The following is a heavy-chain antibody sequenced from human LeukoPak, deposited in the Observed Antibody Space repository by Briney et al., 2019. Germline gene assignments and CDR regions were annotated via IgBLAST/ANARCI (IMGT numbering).Heavy chain of an antibody. V-gene: IGHV3-9*03. J-gene: IGHJ3*02. CDR2: ISWNSGSI. D-gene: IGHD2-15*01. CDR3: ARERWNAFDI. Sequence: SLRHSCVASGFTFVDYVMHWVRQAPGKGLEWVSRISWNSGSIGYADSVRGRFTISRDNAKKSLYLQMNSLRAEDMALYYCARERWNAFDIWGQGTMVTVSS. CDR1: GFTFVDYV.